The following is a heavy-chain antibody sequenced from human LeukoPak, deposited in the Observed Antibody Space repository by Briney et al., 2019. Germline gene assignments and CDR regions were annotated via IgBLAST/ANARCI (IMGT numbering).Heavy chain of an antibody. CDR2: ISYDGSNK. D-gene: IGHD5-12*01. J-gene: IGHJ4*02. CDR3: ARPMCGYSGYDPTPFDY. Sequence: QSGGSLRLSCAASGFTFSSYAMHWVRQAPGKGLEWVAVISYDGSNKYYADSVKGRFTISRDNSKNTLYLQMNSLRAEDTAVYYCARPMCGYSGYDPTPFDYWGQGTLVTVSS. V-gene: IGHV3-30*04. CDR1: GFTFSSYA.